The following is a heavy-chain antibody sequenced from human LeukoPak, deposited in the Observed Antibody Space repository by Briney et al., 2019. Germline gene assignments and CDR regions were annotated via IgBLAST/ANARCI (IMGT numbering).Heavy chain of an antibody. CDR3: AKDLDRGYSYGYDY. CDR1: GFTFSDYS. V-gene: IGHV3-21*01. D-gene: IGHD5-18*01. CDR2: ISSSSSYI. Sequence: PGGSLRLSCSASGFTFSDYSMNWVRQAPGKGLEWVSSISSSSSYIYYADSLEGRFTISRDNSKNTLYLQMNSLRAEDTAVYYCAKDLDRGYSYGYDYWGQGTLVTVFS. J-gene: IGHJ4*02.